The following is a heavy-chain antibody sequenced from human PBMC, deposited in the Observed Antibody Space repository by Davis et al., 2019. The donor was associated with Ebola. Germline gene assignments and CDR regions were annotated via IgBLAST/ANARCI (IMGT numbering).Heavy chain of an antibody. Sequence: GSLRLSCTVSGGSISSSSYYWGWIRQPPGKRLEWIGSIYYSGSTYYNPSLKSRVTISVDTSKNQFSLKLSSVTAADTAVYYCARGTGWLLRPFDYWGQGTLVTVSS. D-gene: IGHD5-24*01. CDR3: ARGTGWLLRPFDY. CDR2: IYYSGST. CDR1: GGSISSSSYY. J-gene: IGHJ4*02. V-gene: IGHV4-39*07.